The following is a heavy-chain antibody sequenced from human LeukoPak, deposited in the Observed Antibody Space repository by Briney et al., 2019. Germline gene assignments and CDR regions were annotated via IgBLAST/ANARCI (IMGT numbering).Heavy chain of an antibody. CDR2: INHSGST. D-gene: IGHD6-13*01. CDR1: GGSFSGYY. V-gene: IGHV4-34*01. CDR3: AMKPRYSSSWSRDY. Sequence: PSETMSPTWAVYGGSFSGYYWSWIRQPPGKGLEWIGEINHSGSTNYNTSLKSRVTISVDTSKNQFSLKLSSVTAADTAVYYCAMKPRYSSSWSRDYWGQGTLVTVSS. J-gene: IGHJ4*02.